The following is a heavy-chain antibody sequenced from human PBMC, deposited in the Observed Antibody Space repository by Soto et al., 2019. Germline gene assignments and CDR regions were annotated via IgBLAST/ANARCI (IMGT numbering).Heavy chain of an antibody. CDR1: GGSISSGGYS. J-gene: IGHJ4*02. CDR2: IYHSGST. Sequence: QLQLQESGSGLVKPSQTLSLTCAVSGGSISSGGYSWSWIRQPPGKGLEWIGYIYHSGSTYYNPSLKSRVTISVDRSKTQLSLKLSSVTAADTAVYYCARAGGLGAVAVDYWGQGTLVTVSS. V-gene: IGHV4-30-2*01. D-gene: IGHD6-19*01. CDR3: ARAGGLGAVAVDY.